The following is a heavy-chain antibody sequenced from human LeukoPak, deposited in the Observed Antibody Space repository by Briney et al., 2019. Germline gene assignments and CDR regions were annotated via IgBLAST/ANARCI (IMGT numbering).Heavy chain of an antibody. D-gene: IGHD3-10*01. CDR1: GFTFSDHY. V-gene: IGHV3-72*01. J-gene: IGHJ4*02. CDR3: VRVSDSGYFAFDF. Sequence: PGGSLRLSCAASGFTFSDHYMDWVRQAPGKGLEWVGRCTNKANGYTTVYAASVKGRFTISREDSKNSLYLQMNSLKTEDTAVYYCVRVSDSGYFAFDFWGQGTLVTVSS. CDR2: CTNKANGYTT.